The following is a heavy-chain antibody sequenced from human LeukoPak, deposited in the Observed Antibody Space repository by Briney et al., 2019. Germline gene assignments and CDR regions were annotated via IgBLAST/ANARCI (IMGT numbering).Heavy chain of an antibody. CDR3: ASMFSGPGYFQH. V-gene: IGHV3-30-3*01. CDR1: GFTFSSYA. CDR2: ISYDGSNK. J-gene: IGHJ1*01. D-gene: IGHD3-10*02. Sequence: GGSLRLSCAASGFTFSSYAMHWVRQAPGKGLEWVAVISYDGSNKYYADSVKGRFTISRDNSKNTLYLQMNSLRAEDTAVYYCASMFSGPGYFQHWGQGTLVTVSS.